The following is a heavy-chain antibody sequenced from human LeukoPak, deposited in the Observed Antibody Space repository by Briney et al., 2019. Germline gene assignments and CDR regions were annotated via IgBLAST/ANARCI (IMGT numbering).Heavy chain of an antibody. J-gene: IGHJ4*02. D-gene: IGHD6-13*01. CDR1: GDFIGSDF. CDR2: IYYRGST. V-gene: IGHV4-59*01. CDR3: ARRAAAGFFDY. Sequence: SETLSLTCTVSGDFIGSDFWSWIRQPPGKGLEWIGFIYYRGSTNYNSSLKSRVTISGDSSKNQFSLRLSSVTAADTAVYYCARRAAAGFFDYWSQGTLVTVSS.